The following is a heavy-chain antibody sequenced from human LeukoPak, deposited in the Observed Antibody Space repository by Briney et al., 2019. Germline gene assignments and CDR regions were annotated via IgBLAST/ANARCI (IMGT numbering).Heavy chain of an antibody. Sequence: PSETLSLTCAVYGGSFSGYYWSWIRQPPGKGLEWIGEINHSGSTNDNPSLKSRVTISVDTSKNQFSLKLSSVTAADTAVYYCARGVRDYGFFDYWGQGTLVTVSS. CDR1: GGSFSGYY. D-gene: IGHD4-17*01. J-gene: IGHJ4*02. V-gene: IGHV4-34*01. CDR3: ARGVRDYGFFDY. CDR2: INHSGST.